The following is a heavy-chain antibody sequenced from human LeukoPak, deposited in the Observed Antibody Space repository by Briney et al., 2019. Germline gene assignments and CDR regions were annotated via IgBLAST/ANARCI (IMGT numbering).Heavy chain of an antibody. Sequence: PGGSLRLSCAASGFTFSSYGMHWVRQAPGKGLEWVAFIRYDGSNKYYADSVKGRFTISRDNSKNTLYLQMNSLRAEDTAVYYCAKDGAWTPNDRRWVYWGQGTLVAVSS. D-gene: IGHD2-8*01. CDR3: AKDGAWTPNDRRWVY. J-gene: IGHJ4*02. CDR2: IRYDGSNK. V-gene: IGHV3-30*02. CDR1: GFTFSSYG.